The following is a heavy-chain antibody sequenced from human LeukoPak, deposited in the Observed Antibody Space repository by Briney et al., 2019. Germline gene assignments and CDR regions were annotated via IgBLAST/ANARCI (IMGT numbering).Heavy chain of an antibody. V-gene: IGHV3-23*01. J-gene: IGHJ4*02. CDR1: GFPFSSYV. CDR2: ISDST. Sequence: GGSLRLSCAASGFPFSSYVMSWVRQAPGKGLEWVSTISDSTYYADSVKGRFTISRDNSKNTLYLQMNSLRAEDTAVYYCARSYCSGGSCYSFDYWGQGTLVTVSS. D-gene: IGHD2-15*01. CDR3: ARSYCSGGSCYSFDY.